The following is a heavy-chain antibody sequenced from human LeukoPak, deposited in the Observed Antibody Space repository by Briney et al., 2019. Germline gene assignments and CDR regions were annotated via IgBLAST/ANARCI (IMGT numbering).Heavy chain of an antibody. D-gene: IGHD6-13*01. CDR2: ISGGGGST. CDR1: GFTFVDYA. J-gene: IGHJ5*02. Sequence: GGSLRLSCTASGFTFVDYAMSWVRQAPGKGLEWVSAISGGGGSTYYADSVKGRFTISRDNSKNTLYLQMNSLRVEDTAVYYCARTAAGTLNWFDPWDQGTLVTVSS. V-gene: IGHV3-23*01. CDR3: ARTAAGTLNWFDP.